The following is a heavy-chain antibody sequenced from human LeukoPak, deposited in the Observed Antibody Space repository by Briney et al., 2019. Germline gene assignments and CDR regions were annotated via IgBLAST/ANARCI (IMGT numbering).Heavy chain of an antibody. CDR1: GGTFSSYS. J-gene: IGHJ5*02. V-gene: IGHV1-69*05. D-gene: IGHD3-22*01. CDR3: ARCPYDSSGYRIFDP. CDR2: IIPIFGTA. Sequence: GSSVKASCKASGGTFSSYSISWVRQAPGHGLEWMGGIIPIFGTANYAQKFQGRVTITTDESTSTAYMELSSLRSEDTAVYYCARCPYDSSGYRIFDPWGQGTLVTVSS.